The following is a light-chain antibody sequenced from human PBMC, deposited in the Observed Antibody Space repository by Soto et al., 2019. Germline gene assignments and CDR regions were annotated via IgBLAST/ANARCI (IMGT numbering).Light chain of an antibody. CDR2: DVS. CDR3: CSFVGAYFYV. Sequence: QSALTQPRSVSGSPGQSVTISCTGTNSDVGGYNYVSWYQQHPGKAPKLMIYDVSKRLSGVPDRFSGSKSGNTASLTISGLQTEDEAEYYCCSFVGAYFYVFGTGTKLTVL. V-gene: IGLV2-11*01. J-gene: IGLJ1*01. CDR1: NSDVGGYNY.